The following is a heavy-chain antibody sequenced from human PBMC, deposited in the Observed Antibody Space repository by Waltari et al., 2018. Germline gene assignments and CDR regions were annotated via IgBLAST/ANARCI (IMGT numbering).Heavy chain of an antibody. Sequence: QVQLVQSGAEVKKPGASVKVSCKASGYTFPGYYMHWVRQAPGQGLEWMGWIDPHSGGTNYAQKFQGRVTMTRDMSISTGYMELSRLTSDDTAVYFCTRDGVRAGIVDQWGQGTLVTVSS. CDR3: TRDGVRAGIVDQ. CDR2: IDPHSGGT. D-gene: IGHD3-22*01. J-gene: IGHJ4*02. CDR1: GYTFPGYY. V-gene: IGHV1-2*02.